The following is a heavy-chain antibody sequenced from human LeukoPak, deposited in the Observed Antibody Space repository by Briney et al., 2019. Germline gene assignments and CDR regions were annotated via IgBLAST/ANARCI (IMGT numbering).Heavy chain of an antibody. D-gene: IGHD3-22*01. J-gene: IGHJ4*02. CDR3: AREVGNTMIVVVTYYFDY. V-gene: IGHV3-21*01. CDR1: GFTFSSYS. Sequence: PGGSLRLSCAASGFTFSSYSMNWVRQAPGKGLEWVSSISSSSSYIYYADSVKGRFTISRDNAKNSLYLRMNSLRAEDTAVYYCAREVGNTMIVVVTYYFDYWGQGTLVTVSS. CDR2: ISSSSSYI.